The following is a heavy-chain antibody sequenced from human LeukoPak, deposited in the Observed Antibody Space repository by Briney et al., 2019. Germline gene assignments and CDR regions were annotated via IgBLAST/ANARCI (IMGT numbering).Heavy chain of an antibody. V-gene: IGHV3-21*01. CDR3: ARALREYYMDV. J-gene: IGHJ6*03. CDR2: ISSSSSYI. CDR1: GFTFSSYS. Sequence: GGSLRLSCAASGFTFSSYSMNWVRQAPGKGLEWVSSISSSSSYIYYADSVKGRFTISRDNAKNSLYLQMNSLRAEDTAVYYCARALREYYMDVWGKGTTVTVSS.